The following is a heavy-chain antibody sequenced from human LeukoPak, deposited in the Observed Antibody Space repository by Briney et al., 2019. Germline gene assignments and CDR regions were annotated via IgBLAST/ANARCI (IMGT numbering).Heavy chain of an antibody. D-gene: IGHD3-10*01. CDR1: GFTFNNYG. J-gene: IGHJ4*02. CDR2: ISGSGRNT. V-gene: IGHV3-23*01. Sequence: QPGVSLRLSCAAAGFTFNNYGMRWVRQAPGKGLEWVAHISGSGRNTYYADSVKGRFTISRDNSKNTLYLQMNSLRAEDPALYYCAKDSGSYYFDHWGQGTLVTVSS. CDR3: AKDSGSYYFDH.